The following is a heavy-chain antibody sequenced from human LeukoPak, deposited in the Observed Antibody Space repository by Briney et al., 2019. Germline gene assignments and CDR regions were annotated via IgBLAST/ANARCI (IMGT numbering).Heavy chain of an antibody. J-gene: IGHJ5*02. CDR3: AGTYSGYDLAWFDP. Sequence: PSETLSLTCTVSGGSISSYYWSWIRQPPGKGLEWIGYIYYSGSTNYNPSLKSRVTISVDTSKNQFSLKLSSVTAADTAVYYCAGTYSGYDLAWFDPWGQRTLVTVSS. V-gene: IGHV4-59*01. CDR1: GGSISSYY. CDR2: IYYSGST. D-gene: IGHD5-12*01.